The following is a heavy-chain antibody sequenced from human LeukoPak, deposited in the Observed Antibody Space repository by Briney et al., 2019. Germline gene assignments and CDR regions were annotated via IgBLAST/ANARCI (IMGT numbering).Heavy chain of an antibody. Sequence: ASVKVSCKASGYTFSDFYIHWVRQAPGQGPEWMGWTNHNIGSTNSAQKFQGRLTMTRDTSISTAYMELSGLRSDDTAVYYCARDTNIPESETFHYWGQGTLVTVSS. CDR3: ARDTNIPESETFHY. CDR1: GYTFSDFY. V-gene: IGHV1-2*02. CDR2: TNHNIGST. D-gene: IGHD2-2*02. J-gene: IGHJ4*02.